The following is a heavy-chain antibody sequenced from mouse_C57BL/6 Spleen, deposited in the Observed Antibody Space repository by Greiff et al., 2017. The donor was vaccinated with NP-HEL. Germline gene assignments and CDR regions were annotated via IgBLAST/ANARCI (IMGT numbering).Heavy chain of an antibody. Sequence: VKLQESGAELVKPGASVKISCKASGYAFSSYWMNWVKQRPGKGLEWIGQIYPGDGDTNYNGKFKGKATLTADKSSSTAYMQLSSLTSEDSAVYFCAKTTSTVVVPYYFDYWGQGTTLTVSS. V-gene: IGHV1-80*01. CDR3: AKTTSTVVVPYYFDY. CDR2: IYPGDGDT. CDR1: GYAFSSYW. D-gene: IGHD1-1*01. J-gene: IGHJ2*01.